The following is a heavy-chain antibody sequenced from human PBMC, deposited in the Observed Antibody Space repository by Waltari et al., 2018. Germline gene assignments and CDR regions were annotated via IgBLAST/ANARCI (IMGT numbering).Heavy chain of an antibody. V-gene: IGHV3-7*01. CDR3: SSMDF. Sequence: VQLVESGGGLVAPGGPLMLPCAHFGFTFSDFGMSWVRQAPGKGLEWVANIKQDGSDKYYVESVKGRFTISRDNANNLLFLQMNSLRVDDTALYYCSSMDFWGKGTTVIVSS. J-gene: IGHJ6*03. CDR2: IKQDGSDK. CDR1: GFTFSDFG.